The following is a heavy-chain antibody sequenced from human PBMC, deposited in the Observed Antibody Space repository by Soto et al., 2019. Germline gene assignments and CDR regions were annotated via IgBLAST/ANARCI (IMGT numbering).Heavy chain of an antibody. Sequence: QLHLVQSGAVVKKPGASVTVSCSASGYPVTAYYMHWVRQAPGRGLEWMGGINPATGAAKYTQTFQGRVTLNGDTSTSTVFMELSGLTSEDTAVFYCARGGGVGVAGSAAFDMWGQGTLVTVSS. CDR1: GYPVTAYY. V-gene: IGHV1-2*02. D-gene: IGHD3-3*01. J-gene: IGHJ3*02. CDR3: ARGGGVGVAGSAAFDM. CDR2: INPATGAA.